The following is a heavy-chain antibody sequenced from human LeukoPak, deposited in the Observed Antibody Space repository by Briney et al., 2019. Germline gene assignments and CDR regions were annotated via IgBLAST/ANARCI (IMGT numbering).Heavy chain of an antibody. CDR2: IIPIFGTA. V-gene: IGHV1-69*05. CDR3: ARGGYGPPRDY. J-gene: IGHJ4*02. D-gene: IGHD5-12*01. Sequence: SVKVSCKAAGGTFSSYAISWVRQAPGQGLEWLGGIIPIFGTANYAQKFQGRVTITTDESTSTAYMELSSLRSEDTAVYYCARGGYGPPRDYWGQGTLVTVSS. CDR1: GGTFSSYA.